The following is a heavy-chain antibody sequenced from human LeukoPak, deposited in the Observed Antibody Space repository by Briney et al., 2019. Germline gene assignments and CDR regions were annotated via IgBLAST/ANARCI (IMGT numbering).Heavy chain of an antibody. J-gene: IGHJ4*02. V-gene: IGHV1-24*01. CDR3: ATRGYSYGYEGPDY. D-gene: IGHD5-18*01. Sequence: VSVKVSCKVSGYTLTELSMHWVRQAPGKGLEWMGGFDPEDGETIYAQKFQGRVTMTEDTSTDTAYMELSSLRSEGTAVYYCATRGYSYGYEGPDYWGQGTLVTVSS. CDR2: FDPEDGET. CDR1: GYTLTELS.